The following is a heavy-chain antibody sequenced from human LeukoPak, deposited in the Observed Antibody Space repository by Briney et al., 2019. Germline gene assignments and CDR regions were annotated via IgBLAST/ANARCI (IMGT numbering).Heavy chain of an antibody. D-gene: IGHD3-22*01. CDR1: GGSFSGYY. V-gene: IGHV4-34*01. CDR2: INHSGST. Sequence: SETLSLTCAVYGGSFSGYYWSWIRQPPGKGLEWIGEINHSGSTNYNPSLKSRVTISVDTSKNQFSLKLSSVTAADTAVYYCARAVDYYDSSVYFDYWGQGTLVTVSS. CDR3: ARAVDYYDSSVYFDY. J-gene: IGHJ4*02.